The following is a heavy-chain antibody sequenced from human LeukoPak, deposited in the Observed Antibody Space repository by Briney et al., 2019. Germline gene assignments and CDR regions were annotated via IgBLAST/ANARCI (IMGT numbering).Heavy chain of an antibody. J-gene: IGHJ4*02. CDR3: ARGSHNWNYSGY. CDR2: INPSGGST. CDR1: GYTFTSYY. D-gene: IGHD1-20*01. Sequence: ASVKVSCKASGYTFTSYYMHWVRRAPGQGLEWMGIINPSGGSTSYAQKFQGRVTMTRDMSTSTVYMELSSLRSEDTAVYYCARGSHNWNYSGYWGQGTLVTVSS. V-gene: IGHV1-46*01.